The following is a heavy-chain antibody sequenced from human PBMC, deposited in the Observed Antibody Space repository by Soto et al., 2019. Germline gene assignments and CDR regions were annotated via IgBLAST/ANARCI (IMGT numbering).Heavy chain of an antibody. D-gene: IGHD6-6*01. CDR3: ARIYSSSSSHYYYGMDV. V-gene: IGHV5-10-1*01. Sequence: GESLKISCKGSVNIFGNSWIAWVRQMPGKGLEWMGRIDPSDSYTNYSPSFQGHVTISADKSISTAYLQWSSLKASDTAMYYCARIYSSSSSHYYYGMDVWGQGTTVTVSS. CDR1: VNIFGNSW. CDR2: IDPSDSYT. J-gene: IGHJ6*02.